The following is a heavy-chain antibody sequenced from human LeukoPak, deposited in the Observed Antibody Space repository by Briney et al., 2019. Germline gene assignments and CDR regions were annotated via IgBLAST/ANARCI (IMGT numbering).Heavy chain of an antibody. Sequence: GASVKVSCKASGYTFTSYYMHWVRQAPGQGLEWMGIINPSGGSTSYAQKFQGRVTMTRDTSTSTVYMELSSLRSEDTAVYYCARDHRDQLRTRGGNWFDPWGQGTLVTVSS. CDR1: GYTFTSYY. J-gene: IGHJ5*02. D-gene: IGHD2-2*01. CDR3: ARDHRDQLRTRGGNWFDP. CDR2: INPSGGST. V-gene: IGHV1-46*01.